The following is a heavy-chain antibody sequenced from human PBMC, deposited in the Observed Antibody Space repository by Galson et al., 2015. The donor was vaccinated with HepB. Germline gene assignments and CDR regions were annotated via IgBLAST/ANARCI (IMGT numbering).Heavy chain of an antibody. V-gene: IGHV3-23*01. J-gene: IGHJ5*02. CDR3: VKEGFWCGGDWFDP. D-gene: IGHD3-3*01. Sequence: SLRLSCAGSGFIFRRHAMAWIRQAPGKGLEWVSGINGRGSTRSYSDAVKGRFSISRDNSKDTVFLQMDNLRAEDTAVYYCVKEGFWCGGDWFDPWGQGALVTVS. CDR1: GFIFRRHA. CDR2: INGRGSTR.